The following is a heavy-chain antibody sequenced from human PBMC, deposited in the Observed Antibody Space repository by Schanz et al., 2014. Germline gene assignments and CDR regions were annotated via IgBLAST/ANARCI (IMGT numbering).Heavy chain of an antibody. Sequence: EVQLLESGGGLVQPGGSLRLSCVASGFTFFGSFAMSCVRQAPGKGLEWVSAITGSGSKTYYADSVKGRFTISRDNSKNTLYLQMNSLRAEDTAVYYCAKAKSGAHGAFDIWGQGTMVTVSA. D-gene: IGHD3-10*01. CDR1: GFTFFGSFA. V-gene: IGHV3-23*01. CDR2: ITGSGSKT. J-gene: IGHJ3*02. CDR3: AKAKSGAHGAFDI.